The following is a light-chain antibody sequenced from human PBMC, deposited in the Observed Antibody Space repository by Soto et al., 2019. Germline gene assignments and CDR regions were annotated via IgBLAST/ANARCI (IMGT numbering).Light chain of an antibody. Sequence: QSALTQPASVSGSPGQSITISCTGTSSDVGGYNYVSWYQQYPGKAPKLMIYEVSNRPSGVSNRFSGSKSGNTASLTISGLQGEDEADYYCNSYTSSSTVVFGGGTKVTVL. V-gene: IGLV2-14*01. CDR3: NSYTSSSTVV. J-gene: IGLJ2*01. CDR2: EVS. CDR1: SSDVGGYNY.